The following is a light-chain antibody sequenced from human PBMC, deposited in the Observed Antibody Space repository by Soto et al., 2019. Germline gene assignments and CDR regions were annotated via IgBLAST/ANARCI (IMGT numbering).Light chain of an antibody. CDR3: QQLNSFPLT. CDR1: QGISNA. V-gene: IGKV1-13*02. CDR2: DAS. Sequence: AIQLTQSPYSLSASVGDRVTITCRASQGISNALAWYHQKPGKAPKLLIYDASSLDSGVPSRFSGSGSGTDFTLHISSLQHEDFATYYCQQLNSFPLTFGGGTKVQIK. J-gene: IGKJ4*01.